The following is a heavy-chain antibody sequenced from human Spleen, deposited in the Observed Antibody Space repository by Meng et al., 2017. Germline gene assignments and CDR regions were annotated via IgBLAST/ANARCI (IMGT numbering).Heavy chain of an antibody. Sequence: SETLSLTCTVSGGSVSSGSYYWSWIRQPPGKGLEWLGYISYIGSINNNPSLKSRVTMSVDMSKNQFSLNLNSVTAADTAVYYCARVHPVSMIVVVITSTGAFDIWGQGTMVTVSS. V-gene: IGHV4-61*01. CDR3: ARVHPVSMIVVVITSTGAFDI. CDR1: GGSVSSGSYY. D-gene: IGHD3-22*01. J-gene: IGHJ3*02. CDR2: ISYIGSI.